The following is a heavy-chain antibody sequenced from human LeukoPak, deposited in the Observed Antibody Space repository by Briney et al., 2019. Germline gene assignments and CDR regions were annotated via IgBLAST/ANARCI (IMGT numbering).Heavy chain of an antibody. V-gene: IGHV4-30-4*01. CDR1: GGSISSGDYY. Sequence: SQTLSLTCTVSGGSISSGDYYWSWIRQPPGKGLEWIGYIYYSGSTYYNPSLKSRVTISVDTSKNQFSLKLSSVTAADTAVYYCARPQSYLGYYNMDVWGKGTTVTVSS. J-gene: IGHJ6*03. CDR3: ARPQSYLGYYNMDV. CDR2: IYYSGST. D-gene: IGHD3-16*02.